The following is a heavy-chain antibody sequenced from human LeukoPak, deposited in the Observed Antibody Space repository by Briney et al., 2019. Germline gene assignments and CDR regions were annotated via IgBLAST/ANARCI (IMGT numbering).Heavy chain of an antibody. CDR2: VSGSGGRT. Sequence: GGSLRLSCTVSGFTFSSYGMSWVRQAPGTGLEWISGVSGSGGRTNYADSVKGRSTISRDNSKNTVYLQMNSLRAEDTAVYYCARDRTVEYYYGMDVWGQGTTVTVSS. CDR1: GFTFSSYG. V-gene: IGHV3-23*01. D-gene: IGHD6-19*01. J-gene: IGHJ6*02. CDR3: ARDRTVEYYYGMDV.